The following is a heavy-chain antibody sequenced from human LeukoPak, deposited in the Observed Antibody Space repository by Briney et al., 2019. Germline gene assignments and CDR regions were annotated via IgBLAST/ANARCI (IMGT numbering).Heavy chain of an antibody. D-gene: IGHD6-13*01. J-gene: IGHJ4*02. CDR3: ARDQHQLVTLMDFDY. Sequence: GGSLRLSCADSGFTFSSYSMNWVRQAPGKGLEWVSSISSSSSYIYYADSVKGRFTISRDNAKNSLYLQMNSLRAEDTAVYYCARDQHQLVTLMDFDYSGQGTLVTVSS. CDR1: GFTFSSYS. CDR2: ISSSSSYI. V-gene: IGHV3-21*01.